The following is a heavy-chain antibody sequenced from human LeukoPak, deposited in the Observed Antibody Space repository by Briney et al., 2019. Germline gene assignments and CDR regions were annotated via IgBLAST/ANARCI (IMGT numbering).Heavy chain of an antibody. Sequence: SETLSLTCTVSGGSINNYYWSWIRQPPGKGLEWIGWSYHRGSTSYNPSLKSRVAISVDTSKNQFSLELSFVTAADTAVYYCARDRELGYWGQGTLVTVSS. V-gene: IGHV4-59*01. CDR1: GGSINNYY. J-gene: IGHJ4*02. CDR3: ARDRELGY. D-gene: IGHD1-1*01. CDR2: SYHRGST.